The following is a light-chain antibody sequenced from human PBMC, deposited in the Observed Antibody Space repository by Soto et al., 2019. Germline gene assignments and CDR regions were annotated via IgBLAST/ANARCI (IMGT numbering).Light chain of an antibody. J-gene: IGKJ1*01. CDR2: GAS. CDR1: QSFSSN. CDR3: QQYNDWPRT. Sequence: EIVMMQSPATLSVSPGERATLSCRASQSFSSNLAWFQHKPGQAPRLLIYGASTRATGIPARFSGSGSGTEFTLTISSLQSEDFVVYYCQQYNDWPRTFGQGTKVEI. V-gene: IGKV3-15*01.